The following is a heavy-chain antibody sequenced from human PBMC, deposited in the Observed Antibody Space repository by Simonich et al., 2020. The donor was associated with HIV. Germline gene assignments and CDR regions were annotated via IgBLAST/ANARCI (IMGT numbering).Heavy chain of an antibody. CDR3: VRRMAGTDAFDI. D-gene: IGHD6-19*01. Sequence: EVQLVQSGAVVKKPGESLKISCKGSGYNFPNYWIVWVRQMPWKGLEWMRLIYPGNSDTTYSPSFQGQVTISADKSISTAYLQWSSLKDSDTAMYYCVRRMAGTDAFDIWGQGTMVTVSS. J-gene: IGHJ3*02. V-gene: IGHV5-51*03. CDR2: IYPGNSDT. CDR1: GYNFPNYW.